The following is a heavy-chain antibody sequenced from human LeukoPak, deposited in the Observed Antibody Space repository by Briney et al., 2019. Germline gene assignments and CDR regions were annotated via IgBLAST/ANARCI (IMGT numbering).Heavy chain of an antibody. CDR3: ARVDDYYFDY. V-gene: IGHV4-31*03. Sequence: PSETLSLTCTVSGGSISSGGYSWSWIRQHPGKGLEWIGYIYYSGSTYYNPSLKSRVTISVDTSKNQFSLKLSSVTAADTAVYYCARVDDYYFDYWGQGTLVTVSS. D-gene: IGHD2-21*02. J-gene: IGHJ4*02. CDR1: GGSISSGGYS. CDR2: IYYSGST.